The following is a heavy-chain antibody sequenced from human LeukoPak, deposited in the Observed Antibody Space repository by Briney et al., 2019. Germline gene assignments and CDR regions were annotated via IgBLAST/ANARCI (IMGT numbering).Heavy chain of an antibody. V-gene: IGHV4-34*01. D-gene: IGHD2-2*02. CDR1: GGSFSGYY. CDR3: ATVVPAAISWFDP. Sequence: PSETLSLTCAVYGGSFSGYYWSWIRQPPGKGLEWIGEINHSGSTNYNPSLKSRVTISVDTSKNQFSLKLSSVTAADTAVYYCATVVPAAISWFDPWGQGTLVTVSS. J-gene: IGHJ5*02. CDR2: INHSGST.